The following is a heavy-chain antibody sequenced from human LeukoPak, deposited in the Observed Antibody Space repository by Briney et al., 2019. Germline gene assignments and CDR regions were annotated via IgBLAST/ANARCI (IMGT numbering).Heavy chain of an antibody. J-gene: IGHJ4*02. D-gene: IGHD6-6*01. V-gene: IGHV3-7*01. CDR3: VRALGSSSADF. Sequence: GGSLRLSCAASGFIFSNFWMSWVRQAPGKGLEWVANIKQDGSEVYYVDSVEGRFTISRDSAQNSLSLQMNSLGGEDTAVYYCVRALGSSSADFWGQGILVTVSS. CDR1: GFIFSNFW. CDR2: IKQDGSEV.